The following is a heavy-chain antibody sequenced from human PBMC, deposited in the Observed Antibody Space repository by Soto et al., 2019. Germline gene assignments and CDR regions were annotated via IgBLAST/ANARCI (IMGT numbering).Heavy chain of an antibody. V-gene: IGHV1-3*01. J-gene: IGHJ4*02. CDR3: ARGEFLSYDDY. CDR1: GYTFTSYA. D-gene: IGHD3-16*01. CDR2: INAGNGNT. Sequence: ASVKVSCKASGYTFTSYAMNCVRQAPGQRLEWMGWINAGNGNTKYSQKFQGRVTITRDTSASTAYMELSSLRSEDTAVYYCARGEFLSYDDYWGQGTLVTVSS.